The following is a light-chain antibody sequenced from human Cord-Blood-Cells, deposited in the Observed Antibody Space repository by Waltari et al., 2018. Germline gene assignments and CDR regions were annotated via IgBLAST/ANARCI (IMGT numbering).Light chain of an antibody. CDR1: QSVSSSY. CDR3: QQYGSSTGYT. Sequence: EIVLTQSPGTLSLSPGERATLSCTASQSVSSSYLAWYQQKPGQAPRLLIYGASSRATGIPDRFRGSGSGTDFTLTISRLEPGDFAVYYCQQYGSSTGYTFGQGTKREIK. J-gene: IGKJ2*01. CDR2: GAS. V-gene: IGKV3-20*01.